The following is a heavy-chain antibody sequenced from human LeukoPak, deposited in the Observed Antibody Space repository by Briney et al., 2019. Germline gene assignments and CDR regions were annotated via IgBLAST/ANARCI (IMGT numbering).Heavy chain of an antibody. J-gene: IGHJ5*02. CDR3: ARDRRSRYCSSTRCYLGCFDP. D-gene: IGHD2-2*01. CDR1: GYTFTSYD. V-gene: IGHV1-8*03. CDR2: MNPNSGNT. Sequence: GASVKVSCKASGYTFTSYDINWVRQATGQGLEWMGWMNPNSGNTGYAQKFQGRVTITRNTSISTAYMELSSLRSEDTAVYYCARDRRSRYCSSTRCYLGCFDPWGQGTLVTVSS.